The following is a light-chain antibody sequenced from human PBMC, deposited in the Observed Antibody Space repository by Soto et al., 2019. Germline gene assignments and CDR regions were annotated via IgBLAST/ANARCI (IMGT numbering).Light chain of an antibody. CDR3: QQYGSSPQT. CDR1: QSVSSSY. J-gene: IGKJ1*01. V-gene: IGKV3-20*01. CDR2: GAS. Sequence: EIVLTQSPGTLSLSPGESATLSCRASQSVSSSYLAWYQQKPGQAPRLLIHGASTRATGIPDRFSGSGSGTDFTLSISRLEPEDFAVYYCQQYGSSPQTFGQGTKVDIK.